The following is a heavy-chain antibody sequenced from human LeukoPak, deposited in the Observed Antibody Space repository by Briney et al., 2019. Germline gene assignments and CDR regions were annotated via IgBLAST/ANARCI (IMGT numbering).Heavy chain of an antibody. V-gene: IGHV3-74*01. CDR2: INSDGSST. J-gene: IGHJ3*02. D-gene: IGHD6-19*01. Sequence: GGSLRLSCAASGFTFSSYWMHWVRQAPGKGLVWVSRINSDGSSTSYADSVKGRFTISRDNAKNTLYLQMNSLRAEDTAVYYCARSSGWYWGGGFDIWGQGTMVTVSS. CDR3: ARSSGWYWGGGFDI. CDR1: GFTFSSYW.